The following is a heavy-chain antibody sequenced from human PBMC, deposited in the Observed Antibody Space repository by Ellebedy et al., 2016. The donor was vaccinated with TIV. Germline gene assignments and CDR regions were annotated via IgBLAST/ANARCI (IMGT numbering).Heavy chain of an antibody. CDR2: IYYSGST. D-gene: IGHD1-26*01. CDR1: GGSISSGGYY. Sequence: MPSETLSLTCTVSGGSISSGGYYWSWIRQHPGKGLEWIGYIYYSGSTYYNPSLKSRVTISVDTSKNQFSLKLSSVTAADTAVYYCARDEGATTFDYWGQGTLVTVSS. CDR3: ARDEGATTFDY. V-gene: IGHV4-31*03. J-gene: IGHJ4*02.